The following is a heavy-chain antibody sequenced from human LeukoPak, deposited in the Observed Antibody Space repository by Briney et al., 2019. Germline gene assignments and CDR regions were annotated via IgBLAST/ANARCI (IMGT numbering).Heavy chain of an antibody. CDR3: ARQNKRYSSYPLDWFDP. J-gene: IGHJ5*02. Sequence: SETLSLTCTVSGGSISSSSYYWGWIRQPPGKGLEWIGRIYYSGSTYYNPSLKSRVTISVDTSKNQFSLKLSSVTAADTAVYYCARQNKRYSSYPLDWFDPWGQGTLVTVSS. D-gene: IGHD6-13*01. V-gene: IGHV4-39*07. CDR2: IYYSGST. CDR1: GGSISSSSYY.